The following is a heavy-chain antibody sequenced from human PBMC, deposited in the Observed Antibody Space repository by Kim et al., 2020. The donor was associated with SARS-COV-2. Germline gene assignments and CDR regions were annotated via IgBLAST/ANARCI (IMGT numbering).Heavy chain of an antibody. Sequence: SLRLSCAASGFTFGDYAMHWVRQAPWKGLEWVSGISWNSGSIGYADSVKGRFTISRDNAKNSLYLQMNSLRAEDTALYYCAKDRGIAAAGPFDYWGQGTLVTVSS. CDR1: GFTFGDYA. CDR2: ISWNSGSI. D-gene: IGHD6-13*01. J-gene: IGHJ4*02. V-gene: IGHV3-9*01. CDR3: AKDRGIAAAGPFDY.